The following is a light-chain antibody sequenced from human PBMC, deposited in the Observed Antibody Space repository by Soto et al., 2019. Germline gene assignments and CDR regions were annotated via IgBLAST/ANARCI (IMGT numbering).Light chain of an antibody. CDR1: QSVSSS. V-gene: IGKV3-11*01. CDR2: AAS. J-gene: IGKJ4*01. Sequence: EVVWTKSPATVSLSPWERATTSGRASQSVSSSLAWYQQKPGEAPRLLIYAASNSATGIPTRFSGSGSGTDFTLTISSLDPEHFGVYYCQQRSDWPPPLPVGGRTKVAIK. CDR3: QQRSDWPPPLP.